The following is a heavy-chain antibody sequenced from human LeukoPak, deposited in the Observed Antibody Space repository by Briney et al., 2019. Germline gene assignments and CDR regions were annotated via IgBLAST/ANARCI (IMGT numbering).Heavy chain of an antibody. CDR1: GGTFSSYA. Sequence: GASVKVSSKASGGTFSSYAISWVRQAPGQGLEWMGGIIPIFGTANYAQKFQGRVTITADESTSTAYMELSSLRSEDTAVYYCARDTGIVGATTLDYWGQGTLVTVSS. CDR2: IIPIFGTA. J-gene: IGHJ4*02. CDR3: ARDTGIVGATTLDY. V-gene: IGHV1-69*13. D-gene: IGHD1-26*01.